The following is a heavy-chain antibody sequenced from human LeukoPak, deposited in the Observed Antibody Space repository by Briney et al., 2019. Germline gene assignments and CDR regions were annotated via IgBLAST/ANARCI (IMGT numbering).Heavy chain of an antibody. Sequence: GGSLRLSCAASGLTFSSYWVSWVRQAPGKGLEWVANIKQDGSEKYYVDSVKGRFTISRDNAKNSLYLQMNSLRAEDTAVYYCARVSDYDILTGYYGGSWFDPWGQGTLVTVSS. D-gene: IGHD3-9*01. V-gene: IGHV3-7*04. CDR3: ARVSDYDILTGYYGGSWFDP. CDR2: IKQDGSEK. J-gene: IGHJ5*02. CDR1: GLTFSSYW.